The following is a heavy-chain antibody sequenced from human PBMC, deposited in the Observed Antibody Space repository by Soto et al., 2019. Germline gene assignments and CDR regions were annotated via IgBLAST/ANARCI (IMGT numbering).Heavy chain of an antibody. CDR2: INQRGST. CDR1: GVSFSGYY. J-gene: IGHJ4*02. CDR3: ARQHYSDNSRIW. D-gene: IGHD3-22*01. V-gene: IGHV4-34*01. Sequence: SETLSLTCAVYGVSFSGYYWSWIRQPPGKGLEWIGEINQRGSTKYNPSLQSRVTISIDTSKNQFTLSLSSVTAADTAVYYCARQHYSDNSRIWWGQGTLVTVSS.